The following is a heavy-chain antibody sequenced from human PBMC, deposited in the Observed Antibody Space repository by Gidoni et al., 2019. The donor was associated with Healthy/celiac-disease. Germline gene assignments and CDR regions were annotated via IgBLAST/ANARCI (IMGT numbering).Heavy chain of an antibody. Sequence: QVQLQESGPGLVKPSETLSLTCTVSGGSISSYYWSWIRQPPGKGLEWIGYIYYSGSTNYNPSLKSRVTISVDTSKNQFSLKLSSVTAADTAVYYCASSYSGYEDYYYYYMDVWGKGTTVTVSS. D-gene: IGHD5-12*01. CDR1: GGSISSYY. CDR2: IYYSGST. J-gene: IGHJ6*03. V-gene: IGHV4-59*01. CDR3: ASSYSGYEDYYYYYMDV.